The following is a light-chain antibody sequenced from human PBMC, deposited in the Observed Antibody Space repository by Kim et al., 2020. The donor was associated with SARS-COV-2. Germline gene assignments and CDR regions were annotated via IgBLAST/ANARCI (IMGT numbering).Light chain of an antibody. CDR2: GAS. Sequence: SPGERATLSCRASQSVGSNLAWYQQKPGQAPRLLIYGASTGATGIPARFSGSGSGTEFTLTISSLQSVDFAVYYCQQYNNWPPGTFGQGTKVDIK. CDR1: QSVGSN. CDR3: QQYNNWPPGT. J-gene: IGKJ1*01. V-gene: IGKV3-15*01.